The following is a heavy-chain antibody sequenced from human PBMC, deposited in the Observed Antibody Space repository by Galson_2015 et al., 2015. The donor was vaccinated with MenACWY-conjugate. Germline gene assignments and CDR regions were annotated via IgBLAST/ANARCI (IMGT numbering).Heavy chain of an antibody. J-gene: IGHJ6*02. D-gene: IGHD3-16*01. V-gene: IGHV3-48*04. CDR1: GFTFSSYS. Sequence: RLSCAASGFTFSSYSMNWVRQAPGKGLEWVSYISSSSGTIYYADSVKGRFTISRDNAKNSLYLQMNSLRAEDTAVYYCARDLMNYYYGMDVWGQGTTVTVSS. CDR3: ARDLMNYYYGMDV. CDR2: ISSSSGTI.